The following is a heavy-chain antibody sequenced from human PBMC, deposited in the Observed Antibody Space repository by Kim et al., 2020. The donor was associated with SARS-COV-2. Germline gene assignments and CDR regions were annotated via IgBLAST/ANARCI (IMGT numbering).Heavy chain of an antibody. Sequence: LYYESSVKGRFTISRDNAKNSLYLKMNSLRAEDTAVYYCARDTHRSFDYWGQGTLVTVSS. CDR2: L. V-gene: IGHV3-21*01. CDR3: ARDTHRSFDY. J-gene: IGHJ4*02.